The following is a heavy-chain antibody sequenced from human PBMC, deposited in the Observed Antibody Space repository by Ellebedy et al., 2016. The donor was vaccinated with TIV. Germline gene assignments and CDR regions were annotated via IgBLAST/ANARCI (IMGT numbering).Heavy chain of an antibody. V-gene: IGHV3-30*01. D-gene: IGHD1-26*01. Sequence: GESLKISCAASGFTFSDYAMHWVRQAPGKGLDWVGVISYHGITEYYADSVKGRFTISRDNSKNTLYLQMNSLRAEDTAVYYCAKDWLHSGSFGIAAFDIWGRGTVVTV. CDR1: GFTFSDYA. CDR3: AKDWLHSGSFGIAAFDI. CDR2: ISYHGITE. J-gene: IGHJ3*02.